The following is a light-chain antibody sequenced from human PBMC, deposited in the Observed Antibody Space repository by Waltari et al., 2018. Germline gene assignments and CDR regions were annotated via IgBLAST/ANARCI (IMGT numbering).Light chain of an antibody. V-gene: IGKV3-15*01. J-gene: IGKJ3*01. Sequence: EVVMPQSPATVPVSPGERATLSCRASQSINSYLTWYQQKPGQAPRLLIYGASTSATGIPARFSGSGSGTDFTLTISSLQSEDFAIYYCQQYNKWPLTFGPGTKVHF. CDR3: QQYNKWPLT. CDR2: GAS. CDR1: QSINSY.